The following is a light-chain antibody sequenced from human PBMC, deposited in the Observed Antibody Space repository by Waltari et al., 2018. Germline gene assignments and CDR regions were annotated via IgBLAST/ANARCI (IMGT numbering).Light chain of an antibody. CDR3: QQYGSSPPNT. J-gene: IGKJ2*01. Sequence: TLSCRASQSVSSSYLAWYQQKPGQAPRLLIYGASSRATGIPDRISGSGSGTDFTLTISRLEPEDFAVYYCQQYGSSPPNTFGQGTKLEIK. V-gene: IGKV3-20*01. CDR1: QSVSSSY. CDR2: GAS.